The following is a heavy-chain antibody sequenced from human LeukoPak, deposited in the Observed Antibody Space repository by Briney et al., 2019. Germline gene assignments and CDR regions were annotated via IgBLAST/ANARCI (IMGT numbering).Heavy chain of an antibody. D-gene: IGHD3-22*01. V-gene: IGHV1-2*02. CDR3: ARGGHYYYDSSGYYYSPADY. CDR1: GYTFTGYY. J-gene: IGHJ4*02. Sequence: ASAKVSCKASGYTFTGYYIHWVRQAPGQGLEWMGWINPNSGGTNYAQKFQGRVTMTRDTSISTAYMELSRLRSDDTAVYYCARGGHYYYDSSGYYYSPADYWGQGTLVTVSS. CDR2: INPNSGGT.